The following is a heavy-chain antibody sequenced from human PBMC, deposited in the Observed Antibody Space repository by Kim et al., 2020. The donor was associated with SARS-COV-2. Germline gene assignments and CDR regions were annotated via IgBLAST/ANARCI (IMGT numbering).Heavy chain of an antibody. D-gene: IGHD2-8*01. CDR1: GYNFVSYW. J-gene: IGHJ6*02. CDR3: AGGAVSYGLDV. CDR2: IYPGDSDT. Sequence: GESLKISCKVSGYNFVSYWIAWVRQMPGKGLEWMGIIYPGDSDTRYTPSFQGQVTIAADKSINTAYLQWSSLKASDTAIYYCAGGAVSYGLDVWGQGTTVTVSS. V-gene: IGHV5-51*01.